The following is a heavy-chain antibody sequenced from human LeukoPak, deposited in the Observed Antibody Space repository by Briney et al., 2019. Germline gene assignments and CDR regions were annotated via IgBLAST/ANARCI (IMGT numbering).Heavy chain of an antibody. D-gene: IGHD2-2*01. CDR3: ATDGSSSCSTCWFDP. CDR1: GGSISGYY. Sequence: SETLSLTCTVSGGSISGYYWSWIRQSAGEGLEWIGRIYTSGASNYNPSLKSRVTMSVDTSKNQFSLMLSSVTAADTAVYYCATDGSSSCSTCWFDPWGQGTLVTVSS. V-gene: IGHV4-4*07. J-gene: IGHJ5*02. CDR2: IYTSGAS.